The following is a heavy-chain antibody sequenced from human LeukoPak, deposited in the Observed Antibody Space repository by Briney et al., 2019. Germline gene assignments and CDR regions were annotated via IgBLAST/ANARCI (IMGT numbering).Heavy chain of an antibody. Sequence: SGGSLRLSCAASGFTFSSYWMSWVRQAPGKGLEWVGRIKSKTDGGTTDYAAPVKGRFTISRDDSKNTLYLQMNSLKTEDTAVYYCTTDKEWEPLNFDYWGQGTLVTVSS. CDR2: IKSKTDGGTT. V-gene: IGHV3-15*01. J-gene: IGHJ4*02. CDR1: GFTFSSYW. CDR3: TTDKEWEPLNFDY. D-gene: IGHD1-26*01.